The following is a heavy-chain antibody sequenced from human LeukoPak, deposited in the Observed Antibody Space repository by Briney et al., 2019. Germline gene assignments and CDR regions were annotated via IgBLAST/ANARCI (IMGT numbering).Heavy chain of an antibody. Sequence: GGSLRLSCAASGFTFTNAWMSWVRQAPGKGLEWVGRIKSKTYVATTYYAAPVKGIFTISRDYSKNTLYLQMNSLKTEDTAVYYCTTGYYYDSSGYYSWGQGTLVTVSS. CDR1: GFTFTNAW. D-gene: IGHD3-22*01. CDR3: TTGYYYDSSGYYS. CDR2: IKSKTYVATT. V-gene: IGHV3-15*01. J-gene: IGHJ1*01.